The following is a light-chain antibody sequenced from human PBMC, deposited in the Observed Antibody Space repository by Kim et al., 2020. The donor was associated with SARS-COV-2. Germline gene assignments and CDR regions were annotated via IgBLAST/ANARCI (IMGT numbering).Light chain of an antibody. CDR3: QQDSNIPIT. CDR2: DAS. V-gene: IGKV1-33*01. Sequence: AAVGARVTIACQASGDIGTYLNWYQQTPGKAPKLLIYDASTLETGVPSRFSGTGSGTHFTFTISSLQPEDVATYYCQQDSNIPITFGQGTRLEIK. CDR1: GDIGTY. J-gene: IGKJ5*01.